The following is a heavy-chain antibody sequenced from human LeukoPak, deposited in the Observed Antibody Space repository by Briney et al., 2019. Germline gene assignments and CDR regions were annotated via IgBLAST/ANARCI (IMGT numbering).Heavy chain of an antibody. D-gene: IGHD6-19*01. CDR3: ARGSPQGWRHFDY. CDR1: GGTFSSYA. V-gene: IGHV1-69*06. J-gene: IGHJ4*02. CDR2: IIPIFGTA. Sequence: SVKVSCKASGGTFSSYAISWVRQAPGQGFEWMGGIIPIFGTANYAQKFQGRVTITADKSTSTAYMELSSLRSEDTAVCYCARGSPQGWRHFDYWGQGTLVTVSS.